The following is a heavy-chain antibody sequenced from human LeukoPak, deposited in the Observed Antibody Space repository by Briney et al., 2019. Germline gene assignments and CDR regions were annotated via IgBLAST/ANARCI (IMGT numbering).Heavy chain of an antibody. CDR1: GFTFRSYW. D-gene: IGHD3-10*01. V-gene: IGHV3-7*01. J-gene: IGHJ4*02. CDR2: MKLDGSEE. CDR3: AREIFGSGSYPDY. Sequence: GGSLRLSCAASGFTFRSYWMSWVRQAPGKGLEWVANMKLDGSEEYYVDSVKGRFTISRDNSKNTVYLQMNSLGGEDTAVYYCAREIFGSGSYPDYWGQGTLVTVSS.